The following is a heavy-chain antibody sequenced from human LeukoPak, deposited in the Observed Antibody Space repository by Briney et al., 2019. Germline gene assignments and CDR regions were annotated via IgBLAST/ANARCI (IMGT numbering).Heavy chain of an antibody. J-gene: IGHJ4*02. D-gene: IGHD3-22*01. CDR3: AKIATGYYDSSGYYVY. V-gene: IGHV3-23*01. Sequence: PGGSLRLSCAASGFTFSSYAMSWVRQAPGKGLEWVSAISGSGGSTYYADSVKGRFTISRDNSKNTLYLQMNSLRAEDTAVYYCAKIATGYYDSSGYYVYWGQGTLVTVSS. CDR1: GFTFSSYA. CDR2: ISGSGGST.